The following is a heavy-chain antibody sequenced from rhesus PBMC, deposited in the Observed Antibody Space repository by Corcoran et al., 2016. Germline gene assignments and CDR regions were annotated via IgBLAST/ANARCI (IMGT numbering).Heavy chain of an antibody. CDR3: ARIGSRRFDV. D-gene: IGHD3-9*01. CDR1: GGSISSNY. V-gene: IGHV4-147*01. Sequence: QVQLQESGPGLVKPSETLSLTCAVSGGSISSNYWIWIRQHPGKGLEGIGLIYGNSGSSTYSPTRTSVVPISTDTSKKQFSLKMTSLTAADTAVYYCARIGSRRFDVWGPGVLVTVSS. J-gene: IGHJ5-1*01. CDR2: IYGNSGSS.